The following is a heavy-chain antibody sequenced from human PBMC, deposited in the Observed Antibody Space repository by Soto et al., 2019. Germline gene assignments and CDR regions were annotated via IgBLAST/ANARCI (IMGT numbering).Heavy chain of an antibody. V-gene: IGHV4-34*01. CDR2: INHSGST. Sequence: SQTQPLTCAVYGGSFRGYYWSWIRQPPGKGLEWIGEINHSGSTVYNPSLESRVTFSLDTSENQFSLKLTSVTAADTAVYYCARHGGYYFDYWGQETLVTVSS. CDR3: ARHGGYYFDY. J-gene: IGHJ4*02. CDR1: GGSFRGYY. D-gene: IGHD3-16*01.